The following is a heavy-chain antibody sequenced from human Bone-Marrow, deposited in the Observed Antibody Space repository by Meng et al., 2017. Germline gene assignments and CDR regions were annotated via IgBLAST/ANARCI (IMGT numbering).Heavy chain of an antibody. J-gene: IGHJ4*02. V-gene: IGHV4-39*07. CDR3: ARDGHVLLWFGELPNPFFDY. D-gene: IGHD3-10*01. CDR2: IYYSGST. Sequence: SETLSLTCTVSGGSISSSSYYWGWIRQPPGKGREWIGSIYYSGSTYYNPSLKSRVTISVDTSKNQFSLKLSSVTAADTAVYYCARDGHVLLWFGELPNPFFDYWGQGTLVTVSS. CDR1: GGSISSSSYY.